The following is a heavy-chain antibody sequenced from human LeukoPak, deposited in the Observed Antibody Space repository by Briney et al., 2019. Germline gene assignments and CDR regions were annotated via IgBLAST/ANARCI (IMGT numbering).Heavy chain of an antibody. Sequence: SQTLSLTCAISGDSVSSNTAAWNWIRQSPSRGLEWLGRTYYRSKWSNDYAESVRSRITITPDTSRNQFSLPLNSVIPEDTAVYYCTRRGDLTGNPFDYWGQGTLVTVSS. J-gene: IGHJ4*02. V-gene: IGHV6-1*01. CDR1: GDSVSSNTAA. CDR2: TYYRSKWSN. CDR3: TRRGDLTGNPFDY. D-gene: IGHD1-20*01.